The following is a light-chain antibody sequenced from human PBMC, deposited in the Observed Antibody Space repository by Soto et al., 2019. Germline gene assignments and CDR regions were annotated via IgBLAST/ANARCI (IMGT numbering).Light chain of an antibody. Sequence: QSVLTQPPSVSEAPGQTITMSCTGSGSNVGASYDVHWYQVLPGAGPRLLIYKNNNRPSGVPDRFSGSKSGTSASLTITGLRAEDEADYYCQSYDNILSGPLFGGGTKLTVL. CDR1: GSNVGASYD. CDR2: KNN. CDR3: QSYDNILSGPL. J-gene: IGLJ3*02. V-gene: IGLV1-40*01.